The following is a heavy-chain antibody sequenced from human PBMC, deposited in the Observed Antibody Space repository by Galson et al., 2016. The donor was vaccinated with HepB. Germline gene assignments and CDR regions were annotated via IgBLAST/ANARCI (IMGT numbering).Heavy chain of an antibody. CDR2: IYSAGAT. Sequence: SLRLSCAASGFSVSDNYMSWVRQAPGKGLEWVSVIYSAGATYYADPVKGRFTISRDNSKNTLYFQMNSLTAEDTAVYYCARGRHTPTDDWGQGTLVTVPS. CDR1: GFSVSDNY. V-gene: IGHV3-53*01. CDR3: ARGRHTPTDD. J-gene: IGHJ4*02.